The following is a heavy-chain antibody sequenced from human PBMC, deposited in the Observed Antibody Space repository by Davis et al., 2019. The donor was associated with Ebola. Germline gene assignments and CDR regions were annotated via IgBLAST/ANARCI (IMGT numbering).Heavy chain of an antibody. CDR3: AKDRVGYYDFWSGPAPDDY. CDR2: IWYDGSNK. D-gene: IGHD3-3*01. CDR1: GFTFSSYG. Sequence: GESLKISCAASGFTFSSYGMHWVRQAPGKGLEWVAVIWYDGSNKYYADSVKGRFTISRDNSKNTLYLQMDSLRAEDTAVYYCAKDRVGYYDFWSGPAPDDYWGQGTLVTVSS. J-gene: IGHJ4*02. V-gene: IGHV3-33*06.